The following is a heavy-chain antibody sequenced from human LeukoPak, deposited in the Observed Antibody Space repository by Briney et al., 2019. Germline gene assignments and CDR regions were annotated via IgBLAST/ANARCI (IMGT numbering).Heavy chain of an antibody. J-gene: IGHJ4*02. V-gene: IGHV3-23*01. CDR1: GFTFSSYA. CDR3: AKDLKSGYYFGQFDY. Sequence: LPGGSLRLSCAASGFTFSSYAMSWVRQAPGKGLEWVSAISGSGGSTYYADSVKGRLTISRDNSKNTLYLQMNSLRAEDTAVYYCAKDLKSGYYFGQFDYWGQGTLVTVSS. D-gene: IGHD3-22*01. CDR2: ISGSGGST.